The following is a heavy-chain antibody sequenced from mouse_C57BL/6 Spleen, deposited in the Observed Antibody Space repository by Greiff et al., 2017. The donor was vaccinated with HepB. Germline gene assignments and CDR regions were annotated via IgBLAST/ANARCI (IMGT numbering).Heavy chain of an antibody. CDR3: VRHEATVVANYAMDY. J-gene: IGHJ4*01. CDR1: GFSFNTYA. Sequence: GGGLVQPKGSLKLSCAASGFSFNTYAMNWVRQAPGKGLEWVARIRSKSNNYATYYADSVKDRFTISRDDSESMLYLQMNNLKTEDTAMYYCVRHEATVVANYAMDYWGQGTSVTVSS. CDR2: IRSKSNNYAT. V-gene: IGHV10-1*01. D-gene: IGHD1-1*01.